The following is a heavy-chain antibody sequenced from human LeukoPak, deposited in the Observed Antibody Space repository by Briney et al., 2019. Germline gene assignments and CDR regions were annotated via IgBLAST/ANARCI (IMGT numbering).Heavy chain of an antibody. Sequence: SQTLSLTCTVSGGSISSGDYYWSWIRQPPGKGLEWIGYIYHSGNTYYNPSLKSRLTISVDTPRNQFSLKLRPVTAADTAVYYCARGGTRITIAGVVINDFDYWGQGTLVTVSS. CDR3: ARGGTRITIAGVVINDFDY. D-gene: IGHD3-3*01. J-gene: IGHJ4*02. CDR1: GGSISSGDYY. V-gene: IGHV4-30-4*08. CDR2: IYHSGNT.